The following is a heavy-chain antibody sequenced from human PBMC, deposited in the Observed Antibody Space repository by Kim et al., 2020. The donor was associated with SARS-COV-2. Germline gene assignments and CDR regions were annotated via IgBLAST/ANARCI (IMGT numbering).Heavy chain of an antibody. Sequence: GGSLRLSCAASGFTFSSYAMHWVRQAPGKGLEWVAVISYDGSNKYYADSVKGRFTISRDNSKNTLYLQMNSLRAEDTAVYYCAILLAWDSSSWYGFAADGYYYYGMDVWGQGTTVTVSS. CDR3: AILLAWDSSSWYGFAADGYYYYGMDV. V-gene: IGHV3-30*04. CDR1: GFTFSSYA. CDR2: ISYDGSNK. D-gene: IGHD6-13*01. J-gene: IGHJ6*02.